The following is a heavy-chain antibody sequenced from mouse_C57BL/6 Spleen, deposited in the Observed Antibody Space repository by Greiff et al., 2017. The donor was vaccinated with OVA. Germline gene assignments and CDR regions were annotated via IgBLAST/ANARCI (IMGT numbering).Heavy chain of an antibody. Sequence: VQLQQSGAELVKPGASVKMSCKASGYTFTSYWITWVKQRPGQGLEWIGDIYPGSGSTKYNEKFKSKGTMTVDTSSSTAYMQLSSLTSEDSAVYYCAREGDGYYRTFDYWGQGTTLTVSS. D-gene: IGHD2-3*01. CDR1: GYTFTSYW. V-gene: IGHV1-55*01. CDR2: IYPGSGST. J-gene: IGHJ2*01. CDR3: AREGDGYYRTFDY.